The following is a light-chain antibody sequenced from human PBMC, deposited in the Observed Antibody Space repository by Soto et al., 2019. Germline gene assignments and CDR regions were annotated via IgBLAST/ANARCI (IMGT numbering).Light chain of an antibody. CDR1: QGISSA. V-gene: IGKV1-13*02. Sequence: AIQLTQSPSSLSASVGDSVTITCRASQGISSALAWYQQTPGRAPKLLIYDASTLESGVPSRFSGSRSGAAFTLTITNLQPEDVGVYHCQQASSFPLTFGGGTKVDIK. CDR3: QQASSFPLT. CDR2: DAS. J-gene: IGKJ4*01.